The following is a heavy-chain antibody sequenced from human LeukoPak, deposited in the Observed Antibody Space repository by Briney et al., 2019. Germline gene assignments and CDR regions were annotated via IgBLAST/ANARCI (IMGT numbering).Heavy chain of an antibody. CDR1: GGSISSYY. Sequence: ASETLSLTCTVSGGSISSYYWSWIRQPPGKGLEWIGYISYSGSTNYHPSLKSRVTISVDTSKNQFSLRLSSVTAADTAVYYCASGGYYDPPRDYWGQGTLVTVSS. V-gene: IGHV4-59*01. CDR3: ASGGYYDPPRDY. CDR2: ISYSGST. J-gene: IGHJ4*02. D-gene: IGHD3-10*01.